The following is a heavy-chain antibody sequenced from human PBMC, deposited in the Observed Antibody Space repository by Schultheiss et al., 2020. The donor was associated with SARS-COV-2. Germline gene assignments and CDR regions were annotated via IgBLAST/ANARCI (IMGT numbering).Heavy chain of an antibody. CDR2: IYYSGST. CDR3: ARGGGYDSDPDY. J-gene: IGHJ4*02. CDR1: GGSISSGGYY. V-gene: IGHV4-30-4*08. Sequence: SETLSLTCTVSGGSISSGGYYWSWIRQHPGKGLEWIGYIYYSGSTYYNPSLKSRVTISVDTSKNQFSLKLSSVTAADTAVYYCARGGGYDSDPDYWGQGTLVTVSS. D-gene: IGHD5-12*01.